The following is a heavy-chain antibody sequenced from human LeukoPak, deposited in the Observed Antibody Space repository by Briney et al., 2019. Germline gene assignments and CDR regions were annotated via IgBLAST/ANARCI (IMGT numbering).Heavy chain of an antibody. J-gene: IGHJ4*02. CDR1: GFTVSSNY. Sequence: PGGSLRLSCAASGFTVSSNYMSWVRQAPGKGLEWVSVIYSGGSTYYADSVKGRFTISRDNSKNTLYLQMNSLRAEDTAVYYCARDYVYGDHEYYFDYWGQGTLVTVSS. CDR2: IYSGGST. D-gene: IGHD4-17*01. CDR3: ARDYVYGDHEYYFDY. V-gene: IGHV3-66*01.